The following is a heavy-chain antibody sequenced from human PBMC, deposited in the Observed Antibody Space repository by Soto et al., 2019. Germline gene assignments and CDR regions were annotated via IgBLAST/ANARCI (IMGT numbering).Heavy chain of an antibody. J-gene: IGHJ6*02. V-gene: IGHV3-23*01. CDR3: ARRDVSTGAMDV. D-gene: IGHD3-10*02. Sequence: VQVLESGGDLVQPGGSLRLSCSASGFTFSSFAMRWVRQAPGKELEWVSAISGSAGTTYYADSVKGRFTISRDNSKNILYLQMNSLRAEDTAVYFCARRDVSTGAMDVWGQGTTVTVSS. CDR1: GFTFSSFA. CDR2: ISGSAGTT.